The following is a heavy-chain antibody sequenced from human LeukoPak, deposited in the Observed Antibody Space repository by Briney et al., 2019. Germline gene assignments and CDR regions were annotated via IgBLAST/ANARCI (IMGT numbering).Heavy chain of an antibody. CDR2: ILVGSGNT. CDR1: GFTFTITA. J-gene: IGHJ4*02. CDR3: ASDPPYTSSSAW. D-gene: IGHD2-2*01. Sequence: SVTVSCKASGFTFTITAVQWVRQARGQRLEWIGWILVGSGNTNYAQMFQERVTLTWDVSTSTAYMVLSSLRSEDTAIYYCASDPPYTSSSAWWGQGTLVTVSS. V-gene: IGHV1-58*01.